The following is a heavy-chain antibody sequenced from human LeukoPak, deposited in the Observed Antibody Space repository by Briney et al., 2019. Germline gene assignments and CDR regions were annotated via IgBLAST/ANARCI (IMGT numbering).Heavy chain of an antibody. CDR2: LYFSGST. J-gene: IGHJ4*02. D-gene: IGHD3-16*01. Sequence: PSETLSLICTVSGGSISSHYWIWIRQPPGKGLVEIGYLYFSGSTNYNPSLESRVTISVDTSKNQFSLKLSSVTAADTAVYYCARTMEVMETGGYYFDYWGQGTLVTVSS. CDR1: GGSISSHY. CDR3: ARTMEVMETGGYYFDY. V-gene: IGHV4-59*11.